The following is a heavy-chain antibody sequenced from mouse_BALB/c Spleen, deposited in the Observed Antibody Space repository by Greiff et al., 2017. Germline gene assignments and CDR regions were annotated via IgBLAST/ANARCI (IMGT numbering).Heavy chain of an antibody. Sequence: EVKVVESGGGLVKPGGSLKLSCAASGFTFSSYAMSWVRQTPEKRLEWVASISSGGSTYYPDSVKGRFTISRDNARNILYLQMSSLRSEDTAMYYCARDYYGSSYPYWYFDVWGAGTTVTVSS. CDR1: GFTFSSYA. CDR2: ISSGGST. D-gene: IGHD1-1*01. CDR3: ARDYYGSSYPYWYFDV. J-gene: IGHJ1*01. V-gene: IGHV5-6-5*01.